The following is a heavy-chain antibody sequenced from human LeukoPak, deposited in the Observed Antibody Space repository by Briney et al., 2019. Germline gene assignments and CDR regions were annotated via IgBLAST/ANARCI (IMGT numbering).Heavy chain of an antibody. J-gene: IGHJ4*02. D-gene: IGHD5-18*01. Sequence: GGSLRLSCAASGFTFSSHAMSWVRQAPGKGLEWVSAISADSYYTYYADSVQGRFTISRDNSKNTVYLQMNSLRAEDTALYYCANFVDTSMGGNDYWGQGTLVTVSS. CDR1: GFTFSSHA. CDR3: ANFVDTSMGGNDY. CDR2: ISADSYYT. V-gene: IGHV3-23*01.